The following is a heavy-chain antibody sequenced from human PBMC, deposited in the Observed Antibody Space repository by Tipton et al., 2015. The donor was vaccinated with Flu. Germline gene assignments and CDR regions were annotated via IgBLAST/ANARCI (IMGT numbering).Heavy chain of an antibody. Sequence: TLSLTCSVSGGSVNSGDYYWGWIRQSSGKGLEWVAYIYHTGSTYYNPSFGSRVTISSDTSKNQFSLMMRAVTVADTAMYYCAGFRRYYDESGVGLWGQGTLVTVSP. J-gene: IGHJ4*02. CDR1: GGSVNSGDYY. CDR3: AGFRRYYDESGVGL. V-gene: IGHV4-30-4*01. CDR2: IYHTGST. D-gene: IGHD3-22*01.